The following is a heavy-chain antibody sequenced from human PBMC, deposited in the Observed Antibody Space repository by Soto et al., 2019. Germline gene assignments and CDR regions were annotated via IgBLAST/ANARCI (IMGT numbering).Heavy chain of an antibody. Sequence: QVQLVESGGGVVQPGRSLRLSCAASGFTFSSYGMHWVRQAPGKGLEWVAVISYDGSNKYYADSVKGRFTISRDNSKNTLYLQMNSLRAEDTAVYYCAKTKKREWNWNYDNYYYGMDVWGQGTTVTVSS. CDR1: GFTFSSYG. V-gene: IGHV3-30*18. CDR2: ISYDGSNK. D-gene: IGHD1-7*01. J-gene: IGHJ6*02. CDR3: AKTKKREWNWNYDNYYYGMDV.